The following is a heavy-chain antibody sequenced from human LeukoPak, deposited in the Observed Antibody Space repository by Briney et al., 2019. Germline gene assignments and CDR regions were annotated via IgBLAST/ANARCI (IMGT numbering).Heavy chain of an antibody. Sequence: GSVKASCKASGYTFTVYYIHWVRQAPGQGLEWMGWINPNSGGTNYAQKFQGRVTMTRDTSISTAYMELSRLRSDDTAVYYCARVTVKPNWFDPWGQGTLVTVSS. D-gene: IGHD4-17*01. CDR1: GYTFTVYY. CDR3: ARVTVKPNWFDP. CDR2: INPNSGGT. V-gene: IGHV1-2*02. J-gene: IGHJ5*02.